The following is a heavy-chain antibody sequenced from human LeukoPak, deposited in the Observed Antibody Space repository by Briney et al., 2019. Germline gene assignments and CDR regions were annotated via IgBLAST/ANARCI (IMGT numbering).Heavy chain of an antibody. J-gene: IGHJ4*02. V-gene: IGHV4-34*01. CDR3: ARARLARPFDY. Sequence: SETLSLTCAVYGGSFSGYYWSWIRQPPGKGLEWIGEINHSGSTNYNPSLKSRVTISVDTSKNQFSLKLSSVTAADTAVYYCARARLARPFDYWGQGTLVTVSS. CDR1: GGSFSGYY. CDR2: INHSGST.